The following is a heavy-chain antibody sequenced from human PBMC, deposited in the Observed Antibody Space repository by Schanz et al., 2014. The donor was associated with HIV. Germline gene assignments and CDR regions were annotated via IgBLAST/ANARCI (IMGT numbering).Heavy chain of an antibody. D-gene: IGHD3-10*01. CDR3: AKGYYSSYYYYGIDV. V-gene: IGHV3-30*04. Sequence: QVQLAESGGGVVQPGRSLRLSCAASGFTFSTYAIHWVRQAPGKGLEWVAVISYDGRNKYQAASVKGRFTVSRDNAKSTLSLQMNSLRAEDTAIYYCAKGYYSSYYYYGIDVWGQGTTVTVSS. CDR2: ISYDGRNK. CDR1: GFTFSTYA. J-gene: IGHJ6*02.